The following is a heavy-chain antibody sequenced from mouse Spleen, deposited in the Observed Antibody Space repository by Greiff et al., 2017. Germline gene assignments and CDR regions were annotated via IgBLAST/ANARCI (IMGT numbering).Heavy chain of an antibody. CDR1: GFTFSSYG. Sequence: EVQLVESGGDLVKPGGSLKLSCAASGFTFSSYGMSWVRQTPDKRLEWVATISSGGSYTYYPDSVKGRFTISRDNAKNTLYLQMSSLKSEDTAMYYCARRGDWDDYFDYWGQGTTLTVSS. CDR3: ARRGDWDDYFDY. J-gene: IGHJ2*01. CDR2: ISSGGSYT. D-gene: IGHD4-1*01. V-gene: IGHV5-6*01.